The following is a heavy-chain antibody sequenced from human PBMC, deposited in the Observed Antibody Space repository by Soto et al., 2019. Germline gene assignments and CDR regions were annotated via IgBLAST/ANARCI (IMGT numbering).Heavy chain of an antibody. CDR1: GFTFTSSA. CDR3: ASSKSSYYDYIWGSYRPDDAFDI. Sequence: ASVKVSCKASGFTFTSSAMQWVQQARGQRLEWIGWIVVGSGNTNYAQKFQERVTITRDMSTSTAYMELSSLRSEDTAVYYCASSKSSYYDYIWGSYRPDDAFDIWGQGTMVTVSS. D-gene: IGHD3-16*02. CDR2: IVVGSGNT. J-gene: IGHJ3*02. V-gene: IGHV1-58*02.